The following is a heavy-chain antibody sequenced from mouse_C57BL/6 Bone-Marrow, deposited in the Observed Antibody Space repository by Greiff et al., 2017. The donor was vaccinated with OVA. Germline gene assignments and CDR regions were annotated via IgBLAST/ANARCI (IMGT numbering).Heavy chain of an antibody. CDR2: IDPANGNT. CDR1: GFNIKNTY. V-gene: IGHV14-3*01. J-gene: IGHJ2*01. D-gene: IGHD1-1*01. CDR3: ARRITTVVATGDY. Sequence: VQLKESVAELVRPGASVKLSCTASGFNIKNTYMHWVKQRPEQGLEWIGRIDPANGNTKYAPKFQGTATITADTSSNTAYLQLSSLTSEDTAIYYGARRITTVVATGDYWGQGTTLTVSS.